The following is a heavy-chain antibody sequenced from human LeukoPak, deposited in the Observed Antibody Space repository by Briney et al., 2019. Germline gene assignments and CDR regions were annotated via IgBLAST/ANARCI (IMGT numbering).Heavy chain of an antibody. CDR3: AKLLWFGELFPMDV. Sequence: ASVKVSCKASGYTFTGYYMHWVRQAPGQGLEWMGWINPNSGGTNYAQKFQGRVTMTRYTSISTAYMELSRLRSDDTAVYYCAKLLWFGELFPMDVWGQGTTVTVSS. V-gene: IGHV1-2*02. CDR2: INPNSGGT. CDR1: GYTFTGYY. J-gene: IGHJ6*02. D-gene: IGHD3-10*01.